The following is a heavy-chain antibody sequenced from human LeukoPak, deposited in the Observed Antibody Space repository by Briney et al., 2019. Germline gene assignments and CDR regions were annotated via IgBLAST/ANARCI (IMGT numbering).Heavy chain of an antibody. D-gene: IGHD3-22*01. CDR3: AKCKGYYYDSSGYYCYFFDY. V-gene: IGHV3-23*01. CDR2: ISGSGGST. CDR1: GFTFSSYA. J-gene: IGHJ4*02. Sequence: PGGSLRLSCAASGFTFSSYAMSWVCQAPGKGLEWVSAISGSGGSTYYADSVKGRFTISRDNSKNTLYLQMNSLRAEDTAVYYCAKCKGYYYDSSGYYCYFFDYWGQGTLVTVSS.